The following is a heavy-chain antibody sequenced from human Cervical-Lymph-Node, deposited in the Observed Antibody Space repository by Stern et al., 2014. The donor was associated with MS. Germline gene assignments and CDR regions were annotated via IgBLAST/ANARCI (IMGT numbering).Heavy chain of an antibody. V-gene: IGHV7-4-1*02. D-gene: IGHD2-21*01. CDR2: INTYTGNP. CDR1: GYTFTSFA. Sequence: VQLVESGSESKKPGAAVKVSCKASGYTFTSFAINWVRQVPGQGPQWMGWINTYTGNPTYFQGFRGRFVFSLDTSVTTAYLEITSLEPEDTAVYYCARDGGSAFCADDCFDFWGQGTLVTVSS. CDR3: ARDGGSAFCADDCFDF. J-gene: IGHJ4*02.